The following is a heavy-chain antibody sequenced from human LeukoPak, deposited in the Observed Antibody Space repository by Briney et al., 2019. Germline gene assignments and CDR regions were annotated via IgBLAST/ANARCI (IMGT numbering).Heavy chain of an antibody. CDR1: GFTFSSYA. CDR3: ARDQNAGAFDI. Sequence: GRSLRLSCAASGFTFSSYAMHWVRQAPGKGLEWVAVISYDGSNKYYADSVKGRFTISRDNSKNTLYLQMNSLRAEDTAVYYCARDQNAGAFDIWGQGTMVTVSS. CDR2: ISYDGSNK. V-gene: IGHV3-30-3*01. D-gene: IGHD1-1*01. J-gene: IGHJ3*02.